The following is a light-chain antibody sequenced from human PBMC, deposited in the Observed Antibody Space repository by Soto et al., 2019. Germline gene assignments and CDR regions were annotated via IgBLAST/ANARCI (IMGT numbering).Light chain of an antibody. CDR3: AVWDDSLNGPV. CDR1: RSNIGVNT. CDR2: YNN. J-gene: IGLJ3*02. Sequence: QSVLTQPPSASGTPGQRVTISCSRSRSNIGVNTVNWYQQFPGTAPKLLIHYNNKRPSGVPDRFSGSKSGTSASLAISGLQSEDEADYYCAVWDDSLNGPVFGGGTKLTVL. V-gene: IGLV1-44*01.